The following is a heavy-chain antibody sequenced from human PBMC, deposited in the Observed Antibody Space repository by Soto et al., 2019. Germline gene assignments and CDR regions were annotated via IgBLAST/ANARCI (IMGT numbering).Heavy chain of an antibody. V-gene: IGHV4-59*01. J-gene: IGHJ5*02. Sequence: PSETLFLTCTVSGVSISTSWWSWIRQPPGKGLEWIGNIYYSGRVNHNPSLKSRVTIVADTSRNQFSLHLNSVTAADTAVYYCAREVEEFGDPGWFDPWGRGILVTVSS. CDR3: AREVEEFGDPGWFDP. CDR1: GVSISTSW. CDR2: IYYSGRV. D-gene: IGHD4-17*01.